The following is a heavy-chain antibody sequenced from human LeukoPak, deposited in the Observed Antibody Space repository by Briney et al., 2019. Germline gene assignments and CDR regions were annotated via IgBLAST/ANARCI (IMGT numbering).Heavy chain of an antibody. D-gene: IGHD4-17*01. CDR3: ATELYSYGDYVFTGY. V-gene: IGHV1-46*01. J-gene: IGHJ4*02. CDR2: INPSGGRT. Sequence: ASVKVSCKASGYTFINYYMHWVRQAPGQGLEWMGTINPSGGRTTYAQKFQGRVTMTEDTSTDTAYMELSSLRSEDTAVYYCATELYSYGDYVFTGYWGQGTLVTVSS. CDR1: GYTFINYY.